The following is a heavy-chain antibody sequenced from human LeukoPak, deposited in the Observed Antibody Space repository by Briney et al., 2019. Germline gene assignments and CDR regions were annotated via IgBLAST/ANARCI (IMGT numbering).Heavy chain of an antibody. CDR1: GGSISSSSYY. D-gene: IGHD1-26*01. J-gene: IGHJ3*02. CDR3: ARLRIVGDTYAFDI. Sequence: PSETLSLTCTVSGGSISSSSYYWGWIRQPPGKGLEWIGSIYYSGSTYYNPPLKSRVTISVDTSKNQFSLKLSSVTAADTAVYYCARLRIVGDTYAFDIWGQGTMVTVSS. CDR2: IYYSGST. V-gene: IGHV4-39*07.